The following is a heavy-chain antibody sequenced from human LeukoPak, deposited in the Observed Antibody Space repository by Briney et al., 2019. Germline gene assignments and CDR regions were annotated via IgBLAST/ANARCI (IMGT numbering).Heavy chain of an antibody. CDR3: ARGQRYTKFDY. CDR1: GGSISSSSYY. Sequence: SETLSLTCTVSGGSISSSSYYWGWIRQPPGKGLEWIGSIYYSGSTYYNTSLKSRVTISVDTSKNQFSLKLSSVTAADTAVYYCARGQRYTKFDYWGQGTLVTVSS. CDR2: IYYSGST. V-gene: IGHV4-39*01. D-gene: IGHD1-1*01. J-gene: IGHJ4*02.